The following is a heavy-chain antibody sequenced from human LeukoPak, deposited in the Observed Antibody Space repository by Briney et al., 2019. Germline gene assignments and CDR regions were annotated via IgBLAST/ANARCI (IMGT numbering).Heavy chain of an antibody. CDR3: ARKGPYCSSTSCYVGYFDY. J-gene: IGHJ4*02. D-gene: IGHD2-2*01. V-gene: IGHV1-18*01. CDR2: ISAYNGNT. Sequence: ASVKVSCKASGGTFSSYAISWVRQAPGQGLEWMGWISAYNGNTNYAQKLQGRVTMTTDTSTSTAYMELRSLRSDDTAVYYCARKGPYCSSTSCYVGYFDYWGQGTLVTVSS. CDR1: GGTFSSYA.